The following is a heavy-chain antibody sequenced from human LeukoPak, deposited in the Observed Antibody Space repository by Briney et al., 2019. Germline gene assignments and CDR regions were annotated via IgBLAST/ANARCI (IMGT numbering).Heavy chain of an antibody. CDR1: GDSISSNSYY. CDR2: IYYSGST. J-gene: IGHJ5*02. V-gene: IGHV4-39*07. Sequence: SETLSLTCTVSGDSISSNSYYWGWIRQPPGKGLEWIGSIYYSGSTYYTPSLKSRVTISVDTSKNQFSLKLSSVTAADTAVYYCARESNYHGSGTGWFDPWGQGTLVTVSS. CDR3: ARESNYHGSGTGWFDP. D-gene: IGHD3-10*01.